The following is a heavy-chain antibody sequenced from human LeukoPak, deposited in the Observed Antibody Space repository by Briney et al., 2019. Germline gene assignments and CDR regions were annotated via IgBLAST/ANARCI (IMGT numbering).Heavy chain of an antibody. CDR1: GFTVSSNY. D-gene: IGHD3-9*01. CDR2: IHSGGGT. Sequence: GGSLRLSCAASGFTVSSNYMSWVRQAPGKGLELVSVIHSGGGTYYADSGKGRFTISRDISENTLYLQMNSLRAEDTAVYYCARVGFSYDILTGYPVQGMDVWGQGTTVTVSS. J-gene: IGHJ6*02. CDR3: ARVGFSYDILTGYPVQGMDV. V-gene: IGHV3-66*01.